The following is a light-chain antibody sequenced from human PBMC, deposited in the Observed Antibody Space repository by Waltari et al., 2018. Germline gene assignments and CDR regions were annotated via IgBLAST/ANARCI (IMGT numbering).Light chain of an antibody. V-gene: IGKV1-NL1*01. J-gene: IGKJ2*01. CDR3: HQYHTIPYT. CDR1: QGISIS. CDR2: AAS. Sequence: DIQLTQSPSSLSASVGDRVTISCRASQGISISLAWYQQKPGQPPNLLLYAASRLESGIPSRFSGSASGTEYTLTISSLQPEDFATYYCHQYHTIPYTFGQGTKLEI.